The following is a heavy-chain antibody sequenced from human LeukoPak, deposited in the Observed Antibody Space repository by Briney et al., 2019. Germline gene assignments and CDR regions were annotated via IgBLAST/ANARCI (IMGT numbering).Heavy chain of an antibody. Sequence: GGSLRLSCAASGFTFSSYAMSWVRQAPGKGLEWVSAISGSGGSTYYADSVKGRFTISRDNSKNTLYLQMNSLRAEDTAVYYCAVAPMVRGVIMDLGTTFRDYWGQGTLVTVSS. CDR2: ISGSGGST. J-gene: IGHJ4*02. CDR1: GFTFSSYA. CDR3: AVAPMVRGVIMDLGTTFRDY. V-gene: IGHV3-23*01. D-gene: IGHD3-10*01.